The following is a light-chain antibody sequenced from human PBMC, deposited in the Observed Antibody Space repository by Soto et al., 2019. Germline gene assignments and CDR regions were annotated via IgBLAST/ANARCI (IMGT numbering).Light chain of an antibody. Sequence: DIQMTQSPSTLSASVGDRVTITCRASQSTSSWLAWYQQKPGKAPKLLIYDASTLKSGVPPRFSGSGSGTEFTLTISSLQPDDFATYYCQQYNSYPYTFGPGTKLEIK. CDR1: QSTSSW. CDR2: DAS. V-gene: IGKV1-5*01. CDR3: QQYNSYPYT. J-gene: IGKJ2*01.